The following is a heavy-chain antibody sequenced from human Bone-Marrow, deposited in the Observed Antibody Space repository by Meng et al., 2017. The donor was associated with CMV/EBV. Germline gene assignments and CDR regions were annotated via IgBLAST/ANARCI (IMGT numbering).Heavy chain of an antibody. Sequence: GEYLKISCAASGFTFSSYAMHWVRQAPGKGLEWVAVISYDGSNKYYADSVKGRFTISRDNSKNTLYLQMNSLRAEDTAVYYCAREGAYCSSTSCYLGYCSGGSCYGDYWGQGTLVTVSS. CDR3: AREGAYCSSTSCYLGYCSGGSCYGDY. CDR2: ISYDGSNK. CDR1: GFTFSSYA. J-gene: IGHJ4*02. V-gene: IGHV3-30-3*01. D-gene: IGHD2-15*01.